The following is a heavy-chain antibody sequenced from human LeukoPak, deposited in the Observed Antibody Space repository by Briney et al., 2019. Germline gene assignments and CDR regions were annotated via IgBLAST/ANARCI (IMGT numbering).Heavy chain of an antibody. CDR2: INPNSGDT. D-gene: IGHD6-19*01. CDR1: EYTFTAYY. V-gene: IGHV1-2*02. Sequence: ASMKVSCKASEYTFTAYYIHWVRQGPGQGLEWMGWINPNSGDTKYGQKFQGRVTMTRDTSINTAYMEVTGLISDDTAVYYCARVGSSGWYVHPTLDYWGQGTLVTVSS. J-gene: IGHJ4*02. CDR3: ARVGSSGWYVHPTLDY.